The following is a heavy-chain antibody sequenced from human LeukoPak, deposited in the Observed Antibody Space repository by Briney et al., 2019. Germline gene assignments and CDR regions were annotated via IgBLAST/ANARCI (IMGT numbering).Heavy chain of an antibody. Sequence: PGGSLRLSCAASGFTFSSYSMNWVRQAPGKGLEWVSSISSDSIYIYYADSVKGRFTSSRDNAKNSLYLQMNSLRAEDTAVYYCAREFSGSNYGFPFDYWGQGTLVTVSS. V-gene: IGHV3-21*01. CDR3: AREFSGSNYGFPFDY. J-gene: IGHJ4*02. D-gene: IGHD1-26*01. CDR1: GFTFSSYS. CDR2: ISSDSIYI.